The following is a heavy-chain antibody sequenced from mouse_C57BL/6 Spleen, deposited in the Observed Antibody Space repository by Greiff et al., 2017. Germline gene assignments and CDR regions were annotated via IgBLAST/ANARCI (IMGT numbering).Heavy chain of an antibody. CDR1: GYTFTGYW. D-gene: IGHD1-1*01. V-gene: IGHV1-9*01. J-gene: IGHJ4*01. Sequence: VQGVESGAELMKPGASVKLSCKAPGYTFTGYWIEWVKQRPGHGLEWIGEILPGSGSPNYNEKFKGKATFTADTSSNTAYMQLSSLTTEDSAIYYCASITTVVATGGFYAMDYWGQGTSVTVSS. CDR2: ILPGSGSP. CDR3: ASITTVVATGGFYAMDY.